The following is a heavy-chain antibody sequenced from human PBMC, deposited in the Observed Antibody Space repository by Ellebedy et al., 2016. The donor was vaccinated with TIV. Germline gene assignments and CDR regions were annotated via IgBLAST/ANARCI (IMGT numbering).Heavy chain of an antibody. V-gene: IGHV3-23*01. CDR1: GFSFNNYA. J-gene: IGHJ4*02. CDR3: FLRIRRGY. Sequence: GESLKISCAASGFSFNNYAMNWVRQAPGKGLEWVSEMSANGFVIKYADSAKGRFTISRDNSKNTLYLQMSSLRTEDTAVYYCFLRIRRGYWGQGTLVTVSS. CDR2: MSANGFVI. D-gene: IGHD2/OR15-2a*01.